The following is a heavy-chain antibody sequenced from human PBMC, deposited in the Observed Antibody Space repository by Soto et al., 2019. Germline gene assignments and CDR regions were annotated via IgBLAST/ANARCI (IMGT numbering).Heavy chain of an antibody. Sequence: EVPLLESGGGLVQPGGSLRLSCAASGFTFSSYAMRWVRQAPGKGLEWVSAISGSGGSTYYADSVKGRFTISRDHSQNTLYLQMNSLRAEDTAVYYCARRGSGSYYDYWGQGTLVTVSS. CDR1: GFTFSSYA. V-gene: IGHV3-23*01. CDR3: ARRGSGSYYDY. CDR2: ISGSGGST. J-gene: IGHJ4*02. D-gene: IGHD1-26*01.